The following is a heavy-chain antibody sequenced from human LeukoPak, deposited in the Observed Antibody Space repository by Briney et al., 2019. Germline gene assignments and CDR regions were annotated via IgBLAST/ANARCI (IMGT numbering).Heavy chain of an antibody. V-gene: IGHV3-9*01. D-gene: IGHD3-22*01. CDR1: GFTFDDHA. J-gene: IGHJ4*02. Sequence: GGSLRLSCAASGFTFDDHAMHWVRQVPGKGLEWVSGISWNSGSIGYADSVKDRFTISRDNAKNSLYLHMNSLGPEDTALYYCAKVDLSSGYPDYWGQGTLVTVSS. CDR2: ISWNSGSI. CDR3: AKVDLSSGYPDY.